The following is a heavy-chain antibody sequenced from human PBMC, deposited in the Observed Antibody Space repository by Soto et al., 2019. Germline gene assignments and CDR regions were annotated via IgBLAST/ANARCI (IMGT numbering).Heavy chain of an antibody. CDR3: ARGNYYGSSSYYYVMDV. Sequence: QVQLVQSGAEVKKPGSSVKVSCKASGGTFSSSAISWVRQAPGLGLEWMGGIIPIFGTPNYAQKFQGRVTIIAEESTTTAYMELTSLRSDDTAVYYCARGNYYGSSSYYYVMDVWGQGTTVTVSS. CDR1: GGTFSSSA. J-gene: IGHJ6*02. V-gene: IGHV1-69*12. CDR2: IIPIFGTP. D-gene: IGHD3-10*01.